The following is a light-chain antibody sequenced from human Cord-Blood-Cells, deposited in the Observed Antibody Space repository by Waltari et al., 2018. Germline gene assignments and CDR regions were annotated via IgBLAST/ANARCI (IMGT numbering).Light chain of an antibody. CDR1: SSDVGRSNY. V-gene: IGLV2-23*02. Sequence: QSALTQPASASGSPGQSITISCTGTSSDVGRSNYVFWYLQHPVKAPTLMIYDVSKRPSGVSNRFSGSKSGNTASLTISGLQAEDEADYYCSSYAGSSTLVFGGGTKLTVL. CDR2: DVS. CDR3: SSYAGSSTLV. J-gene: IGLJ2*01.